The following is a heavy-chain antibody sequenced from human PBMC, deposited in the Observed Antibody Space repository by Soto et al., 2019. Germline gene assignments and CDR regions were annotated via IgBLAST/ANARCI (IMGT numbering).Heavy chain of an antibody. CDR1: GFTVTSIY. Sequence: EVLLVESGGGLVQPGGSLRLSCAAAGFTVTSIYLSWVRQAPGKGLECVSLVYSNGATYYADSVKGRFTISRDTFRNTLDLQMNSLRAEDTAVYYCARDSRLRSVGDYWGQGTLVTVSS. J-gene: IGHJ4*02. CDR2: VYSNGAT. CDR3: ARDSRLRSVGDY. V-gene: IGHV3-66*01. D-gene: IGHD3-3*01.